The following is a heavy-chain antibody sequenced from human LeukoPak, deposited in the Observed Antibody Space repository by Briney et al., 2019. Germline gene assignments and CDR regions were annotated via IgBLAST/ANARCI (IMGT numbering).Heavy chain of an antibody. D-gene: IGHD2-15*01. CDR3: AKCRHSCLQNHFDY. V-gene: IGHV3-23*01. Sequence: GGSLRLSCAASGFTFSTYSMSWVRQAPGKGLEWVSSINSGGDDTYYAVSVEGRFNSSRDNSKNTLYLQMSSLRAEDAAVYYCAKCRHSCLQNHFDYWGLGTLVTVSS. CDR2: INSGGDDT. J-gene: IGHJ4*02. CDR1: GFTFSTYS.